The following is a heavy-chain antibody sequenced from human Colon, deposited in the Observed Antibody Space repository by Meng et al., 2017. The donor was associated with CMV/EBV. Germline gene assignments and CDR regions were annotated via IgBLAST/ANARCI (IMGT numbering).Heavy chain of an antibody. J-gene: IGHJ4*02. CDR1: GYTFTGYL. V-gene: IGHV1-2*02. D-gene: IGHD3-3*01. CDR2: INPYSGDT. Sequence: QAHLMPSGAEMREPGASVKVSCKASGYTFTGYLIHWVRQAPGQGLEWMGWINPYSGDTIYARKFEVGVTMTRDASITTAYLELSSLKSDDTAVYYCGTFGGDFDYWGQGTLVTVSS. CDR3: GTFGGDFDY.